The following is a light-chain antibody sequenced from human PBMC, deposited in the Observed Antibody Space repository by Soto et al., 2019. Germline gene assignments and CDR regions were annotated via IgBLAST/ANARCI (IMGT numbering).Light chain of an antibody. V-gene: IGKV1-5*03. CDR3: QQYYSYPYT. J-gene: IGKJ2*01. CDR2: KAS. CDR1: QSISSW. Sequence: DIQMTQSPSTLSAFVGDRVTITCRASQSISSWLAWYQQKPGKAPILLIYKASSLASGDPSRFSGSGSGTEFTLTISSLQPDDFATYYCQQYYSYPYTFGQGTKLEIK.